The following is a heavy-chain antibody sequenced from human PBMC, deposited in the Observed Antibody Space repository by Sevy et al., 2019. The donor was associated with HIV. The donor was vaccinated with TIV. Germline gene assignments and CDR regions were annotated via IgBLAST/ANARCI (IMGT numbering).Heavy chain of an antibody. J-gene: IGHJ6*02. CDR1: GFSISDYY. D-gene: IGHD3-16*01. CDR2: ISSSVDTI. CDR3: ARDHEKDGELGDYYHYAMDV. Sequence: GGSLRLSCAASGFSISDYYMSWIRQAPGKGLQWISYISSSVDTIYYAGSVKGRFTISRDNAKNSLYLQLNSLRAEDTAVYYCARDHEKDGELGDYYHYAMDVWGRGTTVTVSS. V-gene: IGHV3-11*01.